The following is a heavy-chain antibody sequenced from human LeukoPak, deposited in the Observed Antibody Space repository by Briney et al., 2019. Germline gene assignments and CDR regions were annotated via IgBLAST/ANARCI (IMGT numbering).Heavy chain of an antibody. J-gene: IGHJ4*02. CDR3: ARYVVASACFDS. CDR1: GFTLSGYW. Sequence: PGGSLRLSCAASGFTLSGYWMHWVRQAPGEGLVWVSRMNSDGTVTTCADSVRGRFTISRDNAKNTLYLQMSSLRAEDTAVYYCARYVVASACFDSWGQGTPVTVSS. D-gene: IGHD2-21*01. V-gene: IGHV3-74*01. CDR2: MNSDGTVT.